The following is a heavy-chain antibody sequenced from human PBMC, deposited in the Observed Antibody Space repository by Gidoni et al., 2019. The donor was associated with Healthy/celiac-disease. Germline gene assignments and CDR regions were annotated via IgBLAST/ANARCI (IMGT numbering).Heavy chain of an antibody. CDR2: IWYDGSNK. D-gene: IGHD6-19*01. CDR3: ARDSSSGWNDAFDI. Sequence: LEWVAVIWYDGSNKYYADSVKGRFTISRDNSKNTLYLQMNSLRAEDTAVYYCARDSSSGWNDAFDIWGQGTMVTVSS. J-gene: IGHJ3*02. V-gene: IGHV3-33*01.